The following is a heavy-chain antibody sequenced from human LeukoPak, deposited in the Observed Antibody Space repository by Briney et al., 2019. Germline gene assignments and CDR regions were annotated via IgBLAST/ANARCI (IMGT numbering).Heavy chain of an antibody. CDR3: ASDRSGLSFCF. CDR1: GGSISSSSYY. J-gene: IGHJ4*02. D-gene: IGHD3-22*01. V-gene: IGHV4-39*01. Sequence: SETLSHTCTVSGGSISSSSYYWGWIRQPPGKGLEWIGRIFYSGSTYYNSSLKSRVTISVDTSKNQFSLKLSSVTAADTAVYYCASDRSGLSFCFWGQGTLVTVSS. CDR2: IFYSGST.